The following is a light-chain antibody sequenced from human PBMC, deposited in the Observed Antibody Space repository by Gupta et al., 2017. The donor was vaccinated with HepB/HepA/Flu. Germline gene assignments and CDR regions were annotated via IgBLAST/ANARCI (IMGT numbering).Light chain of an antibody. V-gene: IGKV2-28*01. CDR1: QSLLHSNGYNY. CDR3: RQALQTLWT. J-gene: IGKJ1*01. Sequence: DIVMTQSPLSLPVTPGEPASISCRSSQSLLHSNGYNYLDWYLQKPGQSPQLLIYLGSNRASGVPDRFSGSGSGTDFTLKISRVEAEDVGVYYGRQALQTLWTFGQGTKVEIK. CDR2: LGS.